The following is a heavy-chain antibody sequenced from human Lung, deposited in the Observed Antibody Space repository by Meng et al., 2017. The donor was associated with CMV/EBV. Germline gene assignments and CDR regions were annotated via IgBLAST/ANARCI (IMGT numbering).Heavy chain of an antibody. V-gene: IGHV4-4*03. J-gene: IGHJ1*01. D-gene: IGHD3-10*01. CDR2: IPHRGSS. Sequence: QVQLRESRPAPGNPPETLSLTFAVSGDSITNLNWWAWVRQPPGKGLEWIGEIPHRGSSAYNPSLKSQVSMSIDKSKNQFSLKLTSVTAADTAVYHCLRRSGGSVWGQGTLVTVSS. CDR1: GDSITNLNW. CDR3: LRRSGGSV.